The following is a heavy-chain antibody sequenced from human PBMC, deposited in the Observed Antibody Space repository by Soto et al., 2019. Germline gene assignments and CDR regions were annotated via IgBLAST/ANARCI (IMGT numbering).Heavy chain of an antibody. CDR3: ARVIRGAYYNSPLDT. J-gene: IGHJ5*02. V-gene: IGHV1-2*02. CDR1: GYTFTGYF. Sequence: GASVKVSCKASGYTFTGYFMHWVRQAPGQGLEWMGWINPYSGGADYAQSFQGRVTMTRDTSISTVYMELSRLRFDDTAVYYCARVIRGAYYNSPLDTWGQGTVVTSP. CDR2: INPYSGGA. D-gene: IGHD3-10*01.